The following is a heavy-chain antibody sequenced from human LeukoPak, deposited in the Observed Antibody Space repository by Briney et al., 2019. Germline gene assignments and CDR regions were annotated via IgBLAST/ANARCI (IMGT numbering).Heavy chain of an antibody. CDR2: IWYDGSNK. CDR1: GFTFSSYG. V-gene: IGHV3-33*01. J-gene: IGHJ6*02. CDR3: ARGPYSSGWYFGFAYYYYGMDV. D-gene: IGHD6-19*01. Sequence: GRSLRLSCAASGFTFSSYGMHWVRQAPGKGPEWVAVIWYDGSNKYYADSVKGRFTISRDNSKNTLYLQMNSLRAEDTAVYYCARGPYSSGWYFGFAYYYYGMDVWGQGTTVTVSS.